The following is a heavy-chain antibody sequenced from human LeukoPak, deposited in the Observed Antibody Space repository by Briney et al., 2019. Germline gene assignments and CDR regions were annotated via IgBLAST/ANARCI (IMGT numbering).Heavy chain of an antibody. J-gene: IGHJ4*02. Sequence: PGGSLRLSCAASGFTFSSYAMSWVRQAPGKGLEWVSAISGSGGSTYYADSVKGQFTISRDNSKNTLYLQMNSLRAEDTAVYYCARDALPAIWFGDYFDYWGQGTLVTVSS. CDR2: ISGSGGST. CDR3: ARDALPAIWFGDYFDY. D-gene: IGHD3-10*01. CDR1: GFTFSSYA. V-gene: IGHV3-23*01.